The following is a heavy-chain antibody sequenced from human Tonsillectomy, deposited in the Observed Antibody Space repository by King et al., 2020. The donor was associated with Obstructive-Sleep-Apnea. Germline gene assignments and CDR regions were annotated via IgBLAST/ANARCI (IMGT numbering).Heavy chain of an antibody. J-gene: IGHJ4*02. D-gene: IGHD4-17*01. V-gene: IGHV4-59*01. CDR3: ARDGPYGDYVGY. Sequence: VQLQESGPGLVKPSETLSLTCTVSGGSISSYYWSWIRQPPGKGLEWIGYIYYSGSTNYNPSLKSRVTISVDTSKNQFSLKLSSVTAADTAVYYCARDGPYGDYVGYWGQGTLVTVSS. CDR2: IYYSGST. CDR1: GGSISSYY.